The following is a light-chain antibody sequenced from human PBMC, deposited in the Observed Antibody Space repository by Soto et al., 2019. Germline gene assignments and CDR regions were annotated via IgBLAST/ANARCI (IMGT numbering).Light chain of an antibody. CDR2: SND. CDR1: SSNIGRNF. J-gene: IGLJ2*01. Sequence: QSVVTQPPSASGTPGQRVTISCSGSSSNIGRNFVNWYQKFPGTAPQLLIYSNDRRPSGVPDRFSGSKSGTSAYLAISGLQSEDEAEYYCATWDDSLNGPVVFGGGTKLTVL. V-gene: IGLV1-44*01. CDR3: ATWDDSLNGPVV.